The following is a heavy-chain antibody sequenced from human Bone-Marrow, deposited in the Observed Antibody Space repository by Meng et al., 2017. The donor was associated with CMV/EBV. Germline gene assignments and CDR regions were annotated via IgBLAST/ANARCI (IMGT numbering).Heavy chain of an antibody. V-gene: IGHV3-23*01. J-gene: IGHJ6*02. CDR3: ARGNYYYYYGMDV. CDR2: ISGTGGRT. D-gene: IGHD3-16*01. CDR1: GFTFTQHG. Sequence: GGSLRLSCAASGFTFTQHGMNWVRQAPGKGVEWVSAISGTGGRTYYAGSVKGRFTISRDDSKNTLYLQMNSLRAEDTAVYYCARGNYYYYYGMDVWGQGPRVTVSS.